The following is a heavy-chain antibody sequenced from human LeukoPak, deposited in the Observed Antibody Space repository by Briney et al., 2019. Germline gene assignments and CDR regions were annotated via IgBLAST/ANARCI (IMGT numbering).Heavy chain of an antibody. CDR2: IYSGGST. CDR1: GFTVSSNY. Sequence: GGSLRLSCAASGFTVSSNYMSWVRQAPGKGLEWVSVIYSGGSTYYADSVKGRFTISRHNSKNTLYLQMNSLRSEDTAVYYCATDSSGYYYYGMDVWGQGTTVTVSS. V-gene: IGHV3-53*04. J-gene: IGHJ6*02. D-gene: IGHD6-19*01. CDR3: ATDSSGYYYYGMDV.